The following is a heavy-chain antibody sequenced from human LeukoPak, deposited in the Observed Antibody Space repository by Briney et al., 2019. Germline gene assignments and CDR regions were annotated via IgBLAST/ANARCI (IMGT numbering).Heavy chain of an antibody. V-gene: IGHV3-74*01. Sequence: GGSLRLSCAASGFTFSSYWMHWVRQGPGKGLVWVSRINNDGRSANYADSVKGRFTISRDNAKNTLYLQMNSLRAEDTAVYYCARDLRTPSDTNIAIDSWGQGTLVTVS. CDR2: INNDGRSA. J-gene: IGHJ4*02. CDR1: GFTFSSYW. D-gene: IGHD4-23*01. CDR3: ARDLRTPSDTNIAIDS.